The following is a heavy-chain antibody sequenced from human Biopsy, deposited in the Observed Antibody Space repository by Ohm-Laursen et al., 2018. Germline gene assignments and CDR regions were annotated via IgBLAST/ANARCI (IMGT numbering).Heavy chain of an antibody. CDR2: IWYDGSNK. V-gene: IGHV3-33*01. J-gene: IGHJ6*02. Sequence: SLRLSCAASGFTFSSYGMHWVRQAPGKGLEWVAAIWYDGSNKNYADSVRGRLTISRDNSKNTLYLQMNSLRGEDRAVYYCARPMSRVVAYGMDVWGQGTTVTVSS. D-gene: IGHD2-15*01. CDR1: GFTFSSYG. CDR3: ARPMSRVVAYGMDV.